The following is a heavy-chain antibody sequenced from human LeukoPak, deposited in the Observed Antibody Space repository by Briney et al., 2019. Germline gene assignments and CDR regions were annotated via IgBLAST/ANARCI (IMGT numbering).Heavy chain of an antibody. V-gene: IGHV3-11*01. CDR1: GFTFSDYY. CDR2: ISSSGSTI. CDR3: AREVFDWSTDGYYYYMDV. Sequence: TGGSLRLSCAASGFTFSDYYMSWIRQAPGKGLEWVSYISSSGSTIYYADSVKGRFTISRDNAKNSLYLQMNSLRAEDTAVYYCAREVFDWSTDGYYYYMDVWGKGTTVTISS. J-gene: IGHJ6*03. D-gene: IGHD3-9*01.